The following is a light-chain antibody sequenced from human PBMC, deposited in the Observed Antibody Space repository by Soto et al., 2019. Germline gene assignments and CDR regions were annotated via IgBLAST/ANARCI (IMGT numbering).Light chain of an antibody. CDR2: GAS. CDR3: QQNDSMPWP. CDR1: QSVSSN. J-gene: IGKJ1*01. Sequence: ETVMPQSTAPLSVSPWEGATLSWRASQSVSSNLVWYQHRPGQAPRLLIYGASTRATGIPARFSGSGSGTDVTLTISSLQPEDAATYYCQQNDSMPWPCGQGTKGDI. V-gene: IGKV3-15*01.